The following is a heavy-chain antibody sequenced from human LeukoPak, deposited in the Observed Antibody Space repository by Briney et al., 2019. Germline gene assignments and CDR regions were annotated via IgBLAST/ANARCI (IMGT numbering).Heavy chain of an antibody. CDR3: AGYYGGAFDI. CDR2: ISYDGSNK. V-gene: IGHV3-30*03. Sequence: GGSLRLSCAASGFTFSNYGMHWVRQAPGKGLEWVAVISYDGSNKYYADSVKGRFTISRDNSKNTLYLQMNSLRAEDTAVYYCAGYYGGAFDIWGQGTMVTVSS. J-gene: IGHJ3*02. CDR1: GFTFSNYG. D-gene: IGHD1-26*01.